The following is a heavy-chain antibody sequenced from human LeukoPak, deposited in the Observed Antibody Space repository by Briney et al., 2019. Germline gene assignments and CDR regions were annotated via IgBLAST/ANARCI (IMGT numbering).Heavy chain of an antibody. CDR3: ARQYYDSSGYYYSYYYYYMDV. CDR2: IYTSGST. V-gene: IGHV4-61*02. D-gene: IGHD3-22*01. CDR1: GGSISSGSYY. J-gene: IGHJ6*03. Sequence: SETLSLTCTVSGGSISSGSYYWSWIRQPAGKGLEWIGRIYTSGSTNYNPSLESRVTISVDTSKNQFSPKLSSVTAADTAVYYCARQYYDSSGYYYSYYYYYMDVWGKGTTVTVSS.